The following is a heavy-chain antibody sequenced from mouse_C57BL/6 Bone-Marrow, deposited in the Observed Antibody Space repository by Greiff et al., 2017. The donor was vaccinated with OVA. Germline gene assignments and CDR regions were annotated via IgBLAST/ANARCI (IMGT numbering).Heavy chain of an antibody. J-gene: IGHJ1*03. Sequence: DVKLQESGTVLARPGASVKMSCKTSGYTFTSYWMHWVKQRPGQGLEWIGAIYPGNSDTSYNQKFKGKAKLTAVTSASTAYMELSSLTNEDSAVYYCTREDWYYGSRHWYFDVWGTGTTVTVSS. CDR1: GYTFTSYW. V-gene: IGHV1-5*01. CDR2: IYPGNSDT. CDR3: TREDWYYGSRHWYFDV. D-gene: IGHD1-1*01.